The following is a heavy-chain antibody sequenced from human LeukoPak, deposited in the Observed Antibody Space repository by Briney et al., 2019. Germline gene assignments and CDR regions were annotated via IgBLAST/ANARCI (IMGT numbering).Heavy chain of an antibody. J-gene: IGHJ4*02. CDR2: ITTYNGNT. V-gene: IGHV1-18*01. D-gene: IGHD3-16*02. Sequence: ASVKVSCKASGYTFTSYGISWVRQASGQGLEWMGLITTYNGNTNYAQNIQGRVTMTTDTSTSTAYMELRSLRSDDTAVYYCARDQLTLGELSLDYWGQGTLVTVSS. CDR3: ARDQLTLGELSLDY. CDR1: GYTFTSYG.